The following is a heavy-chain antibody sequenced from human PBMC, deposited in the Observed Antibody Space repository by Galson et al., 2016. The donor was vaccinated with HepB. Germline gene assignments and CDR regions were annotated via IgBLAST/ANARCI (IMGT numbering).Heavy chain of an antibody. Sequence: SETLSLTCTVSGASIRSSSSYYWGWIRQPPGKGLEWIGSVYYTGSTYLNPSLKSRVTMSVDTSKNQFSLKLTSVTAADTAVYYCAREGQGMAFDNWGQGTLVTVSS. V-gene: IGHV4-39*07. D-gene: IGHD5-24*01. CDR3: AREGQGMAFDN. CDR1: GASIRSSSSYY. CDR2: VYYTGST. J-gene: IGHJ4*02.